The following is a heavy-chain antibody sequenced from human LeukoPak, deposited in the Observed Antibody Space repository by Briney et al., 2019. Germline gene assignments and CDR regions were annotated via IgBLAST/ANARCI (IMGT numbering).Heavy chain of an antibody. D-gene: IGHD6-19*01. CDR1: GFTFSSYG. V-gene: IGHV3-30*18. CDR3: AKDSAVAVAGFYYYYGMDV. J-gene: IGHJ6*02. CDR2: ISYNGSNK. Sequence: GGSLRLSCAASGFTFSSYGMHWVRQAPGKGLEWVAVISYNGSNKYYADSVKGRFTISRDNSKNTLYLQMNSLRAEDTAVYYCAKDSAVAVAGFYYYYGMDVWGQGTTVTVSS.